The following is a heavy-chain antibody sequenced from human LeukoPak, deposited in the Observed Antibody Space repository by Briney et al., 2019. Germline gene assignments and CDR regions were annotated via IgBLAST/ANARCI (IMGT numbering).Heavy chain of an antibody. D-gene: IGHD3-22*01. Sequence: GGSLRLSCAASGFTFSSYSMNWVRQAPGKGLEWVSYISSSSSTIYYADSVKGRFTISRDNAKHSLYLQMNSLRAEDTAVYYCARPRSSGYYWYFDYWGQGTLVTVSS. J-gene: IGHJ4*02. V-gene: IGHV3-48*01. CDR2: ISSSSSTI. CDR3: ARPRSSGYYWYFDY. CDR1: GFTFSSYS.